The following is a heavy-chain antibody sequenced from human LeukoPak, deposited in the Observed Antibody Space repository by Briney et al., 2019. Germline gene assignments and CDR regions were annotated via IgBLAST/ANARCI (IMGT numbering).Heavy chain of an antibody. CDR2: IYYSGST. V-gene: IGHV4-30-4*01. Sequence: SETLSLTCTVSGGSISSGDYYWSWIRQPPGKGLEWIGYIYYSGSTYYNPSLKSRLTMSVDTSKNQFSLKLSSVTAADTAVYYCARPRTNDIVVVPAAPSYFDYWGQGTLVTVSS. J-gene: IGHJ4*02. CDR1: GGSISSGDYY. CDR3: ARPRTNDIVVVPAAPSYFDY. D-gene: IGHD2-2*01.